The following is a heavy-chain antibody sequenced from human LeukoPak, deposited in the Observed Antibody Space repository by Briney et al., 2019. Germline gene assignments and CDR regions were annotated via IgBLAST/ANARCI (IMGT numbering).Heavy chain of an antibody. CDR1: GFTFSSYS. CDR3: QVVPAYYMDV. J-gene: IGHJ6*03. Sequence: GGSLRLSCAASGFTFSSYSINWVRQAPGKGLEWVSSISSSSYYIYYADSVKGRFTVSRDNAKNSLYLQMNSLRAEDTAVYYCQVVPAYYMDVWSKGTTVTISS. D-gene: IGHD2-15*01. CDR2: ISSSSYYI. V-gene: IGHV3-21*01.